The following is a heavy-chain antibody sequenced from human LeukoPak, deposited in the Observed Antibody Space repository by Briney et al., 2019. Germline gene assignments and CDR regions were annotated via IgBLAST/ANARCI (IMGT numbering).Heavy chain of an antibody. Sequence: PSQTLSLTCTVSGDSISSGGYYWSWIRQHPGKDLEWIGYISYSGNTYYNPSLKSRAAISADTPKNQFSLKLSSTTAADTAVYYCARAPVATPSEFDYWGQGALVTVSS. D-gene: IGHD5-12*01. CDR1: GDSISSGGYY. V-gene: IGHV4-31*03. J-gene: IGHJ4*02. CDR2: ISYSGNT. CDR3: ARAPVATPSEFDY.